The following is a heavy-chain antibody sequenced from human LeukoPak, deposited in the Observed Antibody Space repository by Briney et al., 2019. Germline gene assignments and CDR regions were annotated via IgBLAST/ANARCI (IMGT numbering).Heavy chain of an antibody. D-gene: IGHD1-26*01. CDR1: GDSVSSNSAA. CDR3: AREEWELLHYYYGMDV. CDR2: TYYRSKWYN. Sequence: SQTLSLTCAISGDSVSSNSAAWNWIRQSPSRGLERLGRTYYRSKWYNDYAVSVKSRITINPDTSRNQFSLQLNSVTPEDTAVYYCAREEWELLHYYYGMDVWGQGTTVTVSS. V-gene: IGHV6-1*01. J-gene: IGHJ6*02.